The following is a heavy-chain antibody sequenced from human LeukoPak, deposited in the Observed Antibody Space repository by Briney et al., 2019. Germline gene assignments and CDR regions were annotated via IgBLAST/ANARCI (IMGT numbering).Heavy chain of an antibody. V-gene: IGHV4-39*01. CDR2: FYYSRST. CDR3: ASVRRGFGESSKYYAYYYMGV. J-gene: IGHJ6*03. Sequence: KSSETLSLTCTVSGGSISSSAYYWGWLRQPPGRGLEWIGNFYYSRSTYYNPSIKSRVTIALTTSNNQFSLKLRSVTAADTALYYCASVRRGFGESSKYYAYYYMGVWGKGTTVTISS. D-gene: IGHD3-10*01. CDR1: GGSISSSAYY.